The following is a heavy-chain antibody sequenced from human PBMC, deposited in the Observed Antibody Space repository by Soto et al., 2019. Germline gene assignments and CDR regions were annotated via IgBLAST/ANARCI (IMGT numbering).Heavy chain of an antibody. CDR3: ARGAPYYYDSSGYSYSDY. CDR2: ISSSSFYI. Sequence: GGSLRLSCAASEFTFSSYTMTWVRQAPGKGLEWVSSISSSSFYIYYADSVKGRFTISRDNAKNSLSLQMNSLRAEDTAVYYCARGAPYYYDSSGYSYSDYWGQGTLVNRLL. J-gene: IGHJ4*02. V-gene: IGHV3-21*01. D-gene: IGHD3-22*01. CDR1: EFTFSSYT.